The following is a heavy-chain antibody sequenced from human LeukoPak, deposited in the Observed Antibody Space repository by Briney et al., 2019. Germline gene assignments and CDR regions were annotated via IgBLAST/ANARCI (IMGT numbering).Heavy chain of an antibody. CDR2: IYTSGST. J-gene: IGHJ6*03. Sequence: SQTLSLTCTVSGGSISSGSYYWSWIRQPAGKAREWIGRIYTSGSTNYNPSLKSRVTISVDTSKNQFSLKLSSVTAADTAVYYCARRSVVIIPPFYYYYMDVWGKGTTVTVSS. CDR3: ARRSVVIIPPFYYYYMDV. V-gene: IGHV4-61*02. D-gene: IGHD3-3*01. CDR1: GGSISSGSYY.